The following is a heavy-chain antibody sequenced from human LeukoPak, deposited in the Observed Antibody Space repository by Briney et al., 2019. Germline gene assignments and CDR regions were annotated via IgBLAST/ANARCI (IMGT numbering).Heavy chain of an antibody. D-gene: IGHD6-13*01. V-gene: IGHV3-30*04. CDR1: GFTFSIYA. CDR3: ARPLRYSSSWYYFDY. Sequence: GGSLRLSCAASGFTFSIYAIHWVRQAPGKGLEWVAVISHDGSTTYYADSVKGRFTISRDNSKNTLYLQMNSLRAEDTAVYYCARPLRYSSSWYYFDYWGQGTLVTVSS. CDR2: ISHDGSTT. J-gene: IGHJ4*02.